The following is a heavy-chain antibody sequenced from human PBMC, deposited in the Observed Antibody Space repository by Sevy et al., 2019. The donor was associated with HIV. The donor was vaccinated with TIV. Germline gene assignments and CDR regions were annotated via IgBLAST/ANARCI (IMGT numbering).Heavy chain of an antibody. CDR1: GFTFSRYG. J-gene: IGHJ3*01. Sequence: GGSLRLSCAASGFTFSRYGMHWVRQAPGKGLEWVAFIRYDGSTKYYAESVKGRFIISRDNSKDTLYLQMNSLRGDDTSMYYCAKGLGMVQGALLSDDVWGQGTLVTVSS. CDR3: AKGLGMVQGALLSDDV. V-gene: IGHV3-30*02. D-gene: IGHD3-10*01. CDR2: IRYDGSTK.